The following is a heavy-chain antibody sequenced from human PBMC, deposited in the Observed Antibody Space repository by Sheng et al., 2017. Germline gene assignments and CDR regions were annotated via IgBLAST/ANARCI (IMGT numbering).Heavy chain of an antibody. D-gene: IGHD2-2*02. CDR2: IYHSGST. J-gene: IGHJ5*02. CDR1: GYSISSGYY. Sequence: QVQLQESGPGLVKPSETLSLTCAVSGYSISSGYYWGWIRQPPGKGLEWIGSIYHSGSTYYNPSLKSRVTISVDTSKNQFSLKLSSVTAADTAVYYCARDLVVVVPAAIPVMSWFDPWGQGTLVTVSS. CDR3: ARDLVVVVPAAIPVMSWFDP. V-gene: IGHV4-38-2*02.